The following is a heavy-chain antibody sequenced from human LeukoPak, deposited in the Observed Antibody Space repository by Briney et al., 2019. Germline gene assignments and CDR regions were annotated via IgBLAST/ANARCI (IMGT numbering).Heavy chain of an antibody. D-gene: IGHD3-9*01. CDR1: GYTFTSYG. V-gene: IGHV1-2*02. CDR3: TVTYYDILTPMD. J-gene: IGHJ4*02. CDR2: INPNSGGT. Sequence: ASVKVSCKASGYTFTSYGISWVRQAPGQGLEWMGWINPNSGGTNYAQKFQGRVTMTRDTSISTAYMELSRLRSDDTAVYYCTVTYYDILTPMDWGQGTLVTVSS.